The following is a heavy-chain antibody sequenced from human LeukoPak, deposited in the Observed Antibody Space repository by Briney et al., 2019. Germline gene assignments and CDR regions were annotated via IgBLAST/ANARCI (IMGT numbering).Heavy chain of an antibody. J-gene: IGHJ4*02. D-gene: IGHD4-17*01. CDR2: INPNSGGT. V-gene: IGHV1-2*02. CDR1: GDTFSDYH. CDR3: ARTHRLKDYALGY. Sequence: RGASVKVSCKAVGDTFSDYHIHWVRQAPGQGLQWMGWINPNSGGTILAQKFQGRVTMTRNTSISTAYMELSSLRSEDTAVYYCARTHRLKDYALGYWGQGTLVTVSS.